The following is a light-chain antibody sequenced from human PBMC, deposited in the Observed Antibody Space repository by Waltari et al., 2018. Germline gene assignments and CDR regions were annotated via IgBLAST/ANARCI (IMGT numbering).Light chain of an antibody. CDR2: DAS. V-gene: IGKV3-20*01. J-gene: IGKJ1*01. CDR3: QKYGTLPAT. Sequence: DIFLTQSPGTLSLSPGEGATLSCRASQSISRFLARYQQKPGQAPRLLIYDASTRATGIPDRFSGSGSGTDFSLTISRLEPEDFAVYYCQKYGTLPATFGQGTKVEIK. CDR1: QSISRF.